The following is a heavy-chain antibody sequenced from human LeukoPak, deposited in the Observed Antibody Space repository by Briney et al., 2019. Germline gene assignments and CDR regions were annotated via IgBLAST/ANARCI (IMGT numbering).Heavy chain of an antibody. V-gene: IGHV3-30-3*01. J-gene: IGHJ4*02. CDR2: ISYDGSNK. CDR3: ARDQDIVVVPAAILDY. CDR1: GFTFSSYA. Sequence: PGGPLRLSCAASGFTFSSYAMHWVRQAPGKGLERVAVISYDGSNKYYADSVKGRFTISRDNSKNTLYLQMNSLRAEDTAVYYCARDQDIVVVPAAILDYWGQGTLVTVSS. D-gene: IGHD2-2*01.